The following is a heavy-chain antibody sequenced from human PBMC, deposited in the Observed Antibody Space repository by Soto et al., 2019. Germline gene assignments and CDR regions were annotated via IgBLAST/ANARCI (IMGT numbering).Heavy chain of an antibody. J-gene: IGHJ6*02. CDR1: GFTFSSYV. D-gene: IGHD6-13*01. V-gene: IGHV3-30-3*01. Sequence: QVQLVESGGGVVQPGRSLRLSCVASGFTFSSYVMHWVRQAPGKGLEWVAVISYDGSNKYYADSVKGRFTISRDNSKNTLYLQMNSLKPEDTAIYYCARGGAAGIGDYYYAVDVWGRGTTVTVSS. CDR2: ISYDGSNK. CDR3: ARGGAAGIGDYYYAVDV.